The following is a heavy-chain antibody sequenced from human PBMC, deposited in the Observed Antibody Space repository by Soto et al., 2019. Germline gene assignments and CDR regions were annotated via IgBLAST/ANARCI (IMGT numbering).Heavy chain of an antibody. CDR3: ARRYYDFWSGYQGDWFDP. D-gene: IGHD3-3*01. V-gene: IGHV1-8*01. CDR2: MNPNSGNT. CDR1: GYTFTSYD. J-gene: IGHJ5*02. Sequence: QVQLVQSGAEVKKPGASVKVSCKASGYTFTSYDINWVLQATGQGLEWMGWMNPNSGNTGYAQKFQGRVTMTRNTSISTAYMELSSLRSEDTAVYYCARRYYDFWSGYQGDWFDPWGQGTLVTVSS.